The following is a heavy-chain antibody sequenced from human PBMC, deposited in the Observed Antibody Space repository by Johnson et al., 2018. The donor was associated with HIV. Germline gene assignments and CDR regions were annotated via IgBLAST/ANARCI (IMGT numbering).Heavy chain of an antibody. Sequence: VRLVESGGGVVQPGRSLRLSCAASGFSFSNYWMSWVRQAPGKGLEWLANIKEDANDEYYVDSLKGRFTISRDNAKDSLYLQMDNLRTEDTAVYYCATLSSSWYAFDIWGQGTMVTVSS. CDR3: ATLSSSWYAFDI. V-gene: IGHV3-7*05. J-gene: IGHJ3*02. CDR1: GFSFSNYW. D-gene: IGHD6-13*01. CDR2: IKEDANDE.